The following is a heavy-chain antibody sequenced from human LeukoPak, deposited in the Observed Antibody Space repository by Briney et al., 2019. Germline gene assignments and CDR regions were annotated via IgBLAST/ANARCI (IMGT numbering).Heavy chain of an antibody. CDR2: ISAGGGST. J-gene: IGHJ4*02. D-gene: IGHD5-18*01. CDR1: GLTFSSYA. CDR3: AEGYSYSDY. V-gene: IGHV3-23*01. Sequence: GGSLRLSCAASGLTFSSYAFNWVRRAPGKGLEWVSAISAGGGSTYYADSVKGRFTISRDNSKNTLFLQMQSLRVDDTAEYFCAEGYSYSDYWARGTLVTVSS.